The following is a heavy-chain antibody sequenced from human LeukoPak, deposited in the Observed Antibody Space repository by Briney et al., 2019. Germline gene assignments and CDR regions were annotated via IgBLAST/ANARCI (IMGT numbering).Heavy chain of an antibody. CDR2: IIPILGIA. V-gene: IGHV1-69*04. CDR3: ARVVEDIVVVVAAQDYYYGMDV. Sequence: ASVKVSCKASGGTFSSYAISWVRQAPGQGLEWMGRIIPILGIANYAQKFQGRVTITADKSTSTAYTELSSLRSEDTAVYYCARVVEDIVVVVAAQDYYYGMDVWGQGTTVTVSS. CDR1: GGTFSSYA. D-gene: IGHD2-15*01. J-gene: IGHJ6*02.